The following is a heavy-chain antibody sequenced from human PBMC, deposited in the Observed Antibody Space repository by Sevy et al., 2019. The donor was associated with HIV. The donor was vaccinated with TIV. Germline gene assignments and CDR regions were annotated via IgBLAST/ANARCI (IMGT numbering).Heavy chain of an antibody. D-gene: IGHD3-10*01. J-gene: IGHJ6*03. V-gene: IGHV1-2*02. Sequence: ASVKVSCRASGYSFSAFHIYWVRQAPGRGLEWVGFINPNSGTTHYAPNFQGRVTLTRDTSMTTAYMELSRLTFDDTAVFFCARLGSLVREDQYYYFLDVWGKGTTVTVSS. CDR3: ARLGSLVREDQYYYFLDV. CDR1: GYSFSAFH. CDR2: INPNSGTT.